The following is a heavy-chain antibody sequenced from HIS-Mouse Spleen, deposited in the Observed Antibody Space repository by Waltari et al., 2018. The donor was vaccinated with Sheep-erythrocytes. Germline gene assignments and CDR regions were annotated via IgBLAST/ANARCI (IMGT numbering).Heavy chain of an antibody. CDR3: VRDHGMDV. CDR2: INSDGSNT. J-gene: IGHJ6*02. V-gene: IGHV3-74*01. Sequence: EVQLVESGGGLVQPGGSLGLSCDAPGFTFSRYWMHWVRQVPGTGLVWVSRINSDGSNTGYADSVKGRFTNSRDNAKNTLYMEMNSLRDEDTAVYYCVRDHGMDVWGQGTTVTVSS. CDR1: GFTFSRYW.